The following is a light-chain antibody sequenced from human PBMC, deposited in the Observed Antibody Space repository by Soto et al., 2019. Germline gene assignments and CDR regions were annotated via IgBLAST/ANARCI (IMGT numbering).Light chain of an antibody. Sequence: DIQMTQSPSTLSASVGDRVTITCRASQSISSWLAWYQQKPGKAPKLLIYKASSLESGVPSRFSGSGSGTEFTLTISSLQPDDFATYYCQQYYNLPPWTFGQGTKVEIK. CDR1: QSISSW. CDR2: KAS. V-gene: IGKV1-5*03. CDR3: QQYYNLPPWT. J-gene: IGKJ1*01.